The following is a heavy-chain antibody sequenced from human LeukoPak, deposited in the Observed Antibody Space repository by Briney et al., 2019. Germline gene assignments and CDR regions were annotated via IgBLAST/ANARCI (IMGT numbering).Heavy chain of an antibody. V-gene: IGHV4-38-2*02. CDR2: IYHSEST. Sequence: SETLSLTCIVSAYSISSGYYWGWIRQPPGKGLEWIGSIYHSESTYYNPSLKSRVTISIDTSKNQFSLKLSSETAADTAVYYCARDKSRTYGSADAFDIWGQGTMVTVSS. CDR3: ARDKSRTYGSADAFDI. D-gene: IGHD3-10*01. J-gene: IGHJ3*02. CDR1: AYSISSGYY.